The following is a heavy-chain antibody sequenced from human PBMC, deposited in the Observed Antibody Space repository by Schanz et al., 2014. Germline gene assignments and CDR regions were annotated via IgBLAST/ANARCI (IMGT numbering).Heavy chain of an antibody. Sequence: VHLVESGGGLVQPGGSLRLSCAASGFSFSDYYMSWIRQAPGKGLEWVSYIGNGGVTIYYADSVKGRFTISRDNSKNSLYLQMSSLRADDTAVYYCAKAADWTVTRFDPWGQGTLVTVSS. J-gene: IGHJ5*02. CDR1: GFSFSDYY. CDR3: AKAADWTVTRFDP. D-gene: IGHD4-4*01. CDR2: IGNGGVTI. V-gene: IGHV3-11*01.